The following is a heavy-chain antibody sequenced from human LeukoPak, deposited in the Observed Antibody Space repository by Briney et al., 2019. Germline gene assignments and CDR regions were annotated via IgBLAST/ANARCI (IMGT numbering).Heavy chain of an antibody. J-gene: IGHJ6*02. V-gene: IGHV3-11*01. D-gene: IGHD3-10*02. Sequence: GGSLRLSCAASGITFSRFWMSWVRQAPGKGLEWVSYISSSGSTIYYADSVKGRFTISRDNAKNSLYLQMNSLRAEDTAVYYCARGDVVLYYYYYGMDVWGQGTTVTVSS. CDR3: ARGDVVLYYYYYGMDV. CDR1: GITFSRFW. CDR2: ISSSGSTI.